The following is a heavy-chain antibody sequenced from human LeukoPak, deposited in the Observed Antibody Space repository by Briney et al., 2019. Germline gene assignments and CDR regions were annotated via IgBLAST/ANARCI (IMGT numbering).Heavy chain of an antibody. CDR2: INTNTGNP. D-gene: IGHD3-9*01. J-gene: IGHJ6*02. V-gene: IGHV7-4-1*02. CDR3: ARFQASNYDILTGYYTPGDYYYGMDV. Sequence: GASVKVSCKASGYTFTSYAMNWVRQAPGQGLEWMGWINTNTGNPTFAQGFTGRFVFSLDTSVSTAYLQISSLKAEDTAVYYCARFQASNYDILTGYYTPGDYYYGMDVWGQGTTVTVSS. CDR1: GYTFTSYA.